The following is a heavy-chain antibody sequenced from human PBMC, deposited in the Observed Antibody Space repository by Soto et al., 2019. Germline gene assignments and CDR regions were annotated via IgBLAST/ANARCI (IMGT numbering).Heavy chain of an antibody. Sequence: GVSMRLSWASSGLNCSSYSMHWVRQAPGKGLEWVAVISYDGSNKYYADSVKGRFTISRDNSKNTLYLQMNSLRAGDTAVYYCARDHNIIAAAGTFDYWGQGTLVTVSS. CDR2: ISYDGSNK. D-gene: IGHD6-13*01. CDR3: ARDHNIIAAAGTFDY. CDR1: GLNCSSYS. J-gene: IGHJ4*02. V-gene: IGHV3-30-3*01.